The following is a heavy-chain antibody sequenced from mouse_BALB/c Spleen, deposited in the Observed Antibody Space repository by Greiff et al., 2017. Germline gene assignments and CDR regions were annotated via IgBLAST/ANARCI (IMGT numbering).Heavy chain of an antibody. V-gene: IGHV1S137*01. Sequence: VQLQQSGAELVRPGVSVKISCKGSGYTFTDYAMHWVKQSHAKSLEWIGVISTYYGDASYNQKFKGKATMTVDKSSSTAYMELARLTSEDSAIYYCARWDGYDGGYYAMDYWGQGTSVTVSS. D-gene: IGHD2-2*01. CDR1: GYTFTDYA. J-gene: IGHJ4*01. CDR3: ARWDGYDGGYYAMDY. CDR2: ISTYYGDA.